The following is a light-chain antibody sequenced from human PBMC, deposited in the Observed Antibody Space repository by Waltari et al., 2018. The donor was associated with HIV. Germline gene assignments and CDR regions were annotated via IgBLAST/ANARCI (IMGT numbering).Light chain of an antibody. J-gene: IGLJ3*02. Sequence: QPPSASGSTGQSVTISCTGTSSDVGGSKYVSWYQQHPGKAPKLTIYEVNKRPSGVPDRFSGSKSANTASLTVSGLQADDEADYYCNSYAGSNNWVFGGGTKLTVL. V-gene: IGLV2-8*01. CDR3: NSYAGSNNWV. CDR2: EVN. CDR1: SSDVGGSKY.